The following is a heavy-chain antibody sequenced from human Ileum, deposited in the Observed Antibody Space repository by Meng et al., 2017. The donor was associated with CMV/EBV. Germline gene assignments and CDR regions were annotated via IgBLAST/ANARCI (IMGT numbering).Heavy chain of an antibody. CDR3: AKSPITIFGVVTRGFDY. CDR2: IRYDGSNK. V-gene: IGHV3-30*02. Sequence: GESLKISCAASGFTFSSYGMHWVRQAPGKGLEWVAFIRYDGSNKYYADSVKGRFTISRDNSKNTLYLQMNSLRAEDTAVYYCAKSPITIFGVVTRGFDYWGQGTLVTVSS. D-gene: IGHD3-3*01. CDR1: GFTFSSYG. J-gene: IGHJ4*02.